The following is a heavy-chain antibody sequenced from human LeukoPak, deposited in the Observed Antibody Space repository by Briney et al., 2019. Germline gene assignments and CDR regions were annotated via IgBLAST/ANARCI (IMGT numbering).Heavy chain of an antibody. CDR1: GDSISSSY. D-gene: IGHD1-26*01. J-gene: IGHJ5*02. Sequence: SETLSLTCTVSGDSISSSYWSWIRQPPGKGLEWIGYIYYSGSTNYNPSLKSRVTISVDTSKNQFSLKLTSVTAADTAVYYCARQWELRGWFDPWGQGTLVTVSS. CDR2: IYYSGST. CDR3: ARQWELRGWFDP. V-gene: IGHV4-59*08.